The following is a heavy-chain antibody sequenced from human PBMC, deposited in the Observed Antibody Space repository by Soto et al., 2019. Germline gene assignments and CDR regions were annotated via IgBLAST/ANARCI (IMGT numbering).Heavy chain of an antibody. J-gene: IGHJ3*02. CDR2: ISGSGGST. CDR1: GCTFISYA. CDR3: ATRMTTTQDDAFDI. Sequence: PGGSLRLSCAASGCTFISYAMSWVRQAPGKGLEWVSAISGSGGSTYYADSVKGRFTMTEDTSTDTAYMELSSLRSEDTAVYYCATRMTTTQDDAFDIWGQGTMVTVSS. V-gene: IGHV3-23*01. D-gene: IGHD1-1*01.